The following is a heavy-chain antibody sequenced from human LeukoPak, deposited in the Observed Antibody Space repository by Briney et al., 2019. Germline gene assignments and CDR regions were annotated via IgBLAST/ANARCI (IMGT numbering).Heavy chain of an antibody. Sequence: PSETLSLTCAVYGGSFSGYYWSWIRQPPGKGLEWIGEINHSGSTNYNPSLKSRVTISVDTSKNQLSLKLSSVTAADTAVYYCASQSSTVRFDYWGQGTLVTVSS. J-gene: IGHJ4*02. V-gene: IGHV4-34*01. CDR2: INHSGST. CDR3: ASQSSTVRFDY. CDR1: GGSFSGYY. D-gene: IGHD3-10*01.